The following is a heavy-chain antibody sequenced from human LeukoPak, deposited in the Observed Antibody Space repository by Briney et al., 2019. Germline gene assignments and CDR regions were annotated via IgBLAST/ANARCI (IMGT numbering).Heavy chain of an antibody. D-gene: IGHD3-3*01. J-gene: IGHJ4*02. CDR3: AAFWSGYSRVYYFDY. Sequence: SETLSLTCIVSGGSISSGGYYWSWIRQHPGKGLEWIGYIYYSGSTYYNPSLKSRVTISVDTSKNQFSLKLSSVTAADTAVYYCAAFWSGYSRVYYFDYWGQGTLVTVSS. CDR1: GGSISSGGYY. CDR2: IYYSGST. V-gene: IGHV4-31*03.